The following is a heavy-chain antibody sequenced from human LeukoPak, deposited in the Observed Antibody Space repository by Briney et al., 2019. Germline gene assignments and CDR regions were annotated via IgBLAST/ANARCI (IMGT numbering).Heavy chain of an antibody. CDR2: ISSSSSYI. CDR3: ARVDGYNYRGFDY. V-gene: IGHV3-21*01. D-gene: IGHD5-24*01. J-gene: IGHJ4*02. CDR1: GFTFSSYS. Sequence: GGSLRLSCAASGFTFSSYSMNWVRQAPGKGLEWVSSISSSSSYIYYADSVKGRFTISRDNAKNSLYLQMNSLRAEDTAVYYCARVDGYNYRGFDYWGQGTLVTVSS.